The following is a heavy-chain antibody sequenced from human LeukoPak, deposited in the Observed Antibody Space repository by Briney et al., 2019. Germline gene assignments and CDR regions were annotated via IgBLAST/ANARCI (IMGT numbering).Heavy chain of an antibody. CDR1: GGFISSSSYY. J-gene: IGHJ4*02. Sequence: PSETLSLTCTVSGGFISSSSYYWGCIRQPPGKGLEWIGSIYYSGSTYYNPSLESPVTMSVDTSKNQFSLKLTSVTAADTAVYYCARQYSGSWGAFDYWGQGTLVTVSS. V-gene: IGHV4-39*01. D-gene: IGHD1-26*01. CDR2: IYYSGST. CDR3: ARQYSGSWGAFDY.